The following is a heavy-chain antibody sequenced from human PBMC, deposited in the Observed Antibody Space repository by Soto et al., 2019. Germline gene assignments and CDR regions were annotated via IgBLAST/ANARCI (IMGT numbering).Heavy chain of an antibody. Sequence: GASVKVSCKASGGTFSNYAINWVRQAPGQGLEWMGGIISIFGTSNYAQKFQGRVTITADESMSTAYMELRSLRSEDTAVYYCARGVDLYSVSPMGYWGQGTLVTVSS. CDR3: ARGVDLYSVSPMGY. CDR1: GGTFSNYA. D-gene: IGHD1-26*01. CDR2: IISIFGTS. V-gene: IGHV1-69*13. J-gene: IGHJ4*02.